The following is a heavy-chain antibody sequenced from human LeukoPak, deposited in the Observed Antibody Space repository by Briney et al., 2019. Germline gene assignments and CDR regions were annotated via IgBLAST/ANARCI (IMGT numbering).Heavy chain of an antibody. CDR1: GGTFSSYA. V-gene: IGHV1-69*05. CDR3: ARGLRYNWNYGAFDI. CDR2: IIPIFGTA. D-gene: IGHD1-7*01. Sequence: SVKVSCKASGGTFSSYAISWVRQAPGQGLEWMGGIIPIFGTANYAQKFQGRVTITTDESTSTAYMELSSLRSEDTAVYYCARGLRYNWNYGAFDIWGQGTMVTVSS. J-gene: IGHJ3*02.